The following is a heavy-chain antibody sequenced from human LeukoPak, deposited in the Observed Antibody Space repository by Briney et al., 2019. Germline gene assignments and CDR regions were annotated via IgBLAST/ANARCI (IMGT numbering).Heavy chain of an antibody. Sequence: PGGSLRLSCAASGFTFSSYEMNWVRQAPGKGLEWVAFILYDGSSKYYADSVKGRFTISRDNSKNTLYLQMNSLRAEDTAVYYCAKDYEYSSGWGDIDYWGQGTQVTVSS. CDR3: AKDYEYSSGWGDIDY. V-gene: IGHV3-30*02. J-gene: IGHJ4*02. CDR2: ILYDGSSK. D-gene: IGHD6-19*01. CDR1: GFTFSSYE.